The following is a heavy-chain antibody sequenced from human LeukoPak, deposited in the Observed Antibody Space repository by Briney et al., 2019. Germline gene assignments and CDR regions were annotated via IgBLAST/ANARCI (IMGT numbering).Heavy chain of an antibody. CDR3: ASHIVVVPAALYYYYGMDV. CDR1: GGTFSSYA. D-gene: IGHD2-2*01. CDR2: IIPIFGIA. Sequence: ASVKVSCKASGGTFSSYAISWVRQAPGQGLEWMGRIIPIFGIANYAQKFQGRVTITADKSTSTAYMELSSLRSEDTAVYYCASHIVVVPAALYYYYGMDVWGQETTVTVSS. V-gene: IGHV1-69*04. J-gene: IGHJ6*02.